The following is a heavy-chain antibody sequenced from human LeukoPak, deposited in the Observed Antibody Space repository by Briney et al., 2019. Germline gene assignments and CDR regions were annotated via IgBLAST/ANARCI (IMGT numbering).Heavy chain of an antibody. D-gene: IGHD4-17*01. CDR1: GGSFSNYY. CDR3: ARGSLYGDYLPDY. CDR2: INHSGRT. J-gene: IGHJ4*02. V-gene: IGHV4-34*01. Sequence: SETLSLTCAVYGGSFSNYYWSWIRQPQGKGLEWIGEINHSGRTNYNPSLKSRVTISVDTSKNQFSVKLTSVTAADTAVYYRARGSLYGDYLPDYWGQGTLVTVSS.